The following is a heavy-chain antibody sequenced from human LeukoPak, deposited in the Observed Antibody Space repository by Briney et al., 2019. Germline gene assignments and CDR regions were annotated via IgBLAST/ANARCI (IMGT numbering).Heavy chain of an antibody. J-gene: IGHJ4*02. CDR3: ARDLGYCSGDSCSSVFDY. CDR2: IKPDGSEK. Sequence: PGGSLRLSCAASGFTLSSYAMHWVRQAPGKGLEWVANIKPDGSEKNYVDSVKGRFTISRDNAKNSLFLQMNGLRAEDTAVYYCARDLGYCSGDSCSSVFDYWGRGTLVTVSS. V-gene: IGHV3-7*01. D-gene: IGHD2-15*01. CDR1: GFTLSSYA.